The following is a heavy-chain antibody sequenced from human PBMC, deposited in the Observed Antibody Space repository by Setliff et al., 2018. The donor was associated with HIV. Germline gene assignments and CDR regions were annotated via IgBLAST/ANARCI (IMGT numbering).Heavy chain of an antibody. D-gene: IGHD2-2*02. CDR1: DDSVSTFY. Sequence: SETLSLTCTVSDDSVSTFYWNWIRQPPGKGLEWIGFIHHTGSTVSNPSLKSRLTVTKDTSKNQVVLTMTNMDPVDTATYYCAHRAIRPGYYYMDVWGKGTTVTVSS. J-gene: IGHJ6*03. V-gene: IGHV4-59*02. CDR3: AHRAIRPGYYYMDV. CDR2: IHHTGST.